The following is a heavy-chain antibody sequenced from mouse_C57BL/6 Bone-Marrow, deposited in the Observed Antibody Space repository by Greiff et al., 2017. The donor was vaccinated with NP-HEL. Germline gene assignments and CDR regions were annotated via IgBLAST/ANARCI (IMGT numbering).Heavy chain of an antibody. CDR2: IHPNSGST. CDR3: AKLGRIVAY. V-gene: IGHV1-64*01. D-gene: IGHD4-1*01. Sequence: QVQLQQPGAELVKPGAEGKGAGRVSGYAFTSYWMHWVKQRPGQGLEWIGMIHPNSGSTNYNEKFKSKATLTVDKSSSTAYMQLSSLTSEDSAVYYCAKLGRIVAYWGQGTLVTVSA. CDR1: GYAFTSYW. J-gene: IGHJ3*01.